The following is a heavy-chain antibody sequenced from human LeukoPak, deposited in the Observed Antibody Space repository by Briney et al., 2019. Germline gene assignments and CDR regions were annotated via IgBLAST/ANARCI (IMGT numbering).Heavy chain of an antibody. D-gene: IGHD1-14*01. CDR2: ISHSGAT. CDR1: GGTVTSSTYF. CDR3: ARDGFYYHYYMDV. Sequence: PSETLSLTCTLSGGTVTSSTYFWGWIRQPPGKGLEWIGSISHSGATYYNPSLKSRVSMSVHTSKNQFSLKLSSVTAADTAVYYCARDGFYYHYYMDVWGEGTTVTVSS. J-gene: IGHJ6*03. V-gene: IGHV4-39*07.